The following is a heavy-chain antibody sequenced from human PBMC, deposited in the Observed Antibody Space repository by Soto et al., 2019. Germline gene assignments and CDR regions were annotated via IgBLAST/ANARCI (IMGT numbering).Heavy chain of an antibody. J-gene: IGHJ6*03. CDR2: IYYSGST. Sequence: SETLSLTCTVSGGSISSYYWSWIRQPPGKGLEWIGYIYYSGSTNYNPSLKSRFTISVDTSKNQFSLQLSSVTAADTAVYYCARNANPGNWGKFYYMDVWGKGTTVTVSS. D-gene: IGHD7-27*01. V-gene: IGHV4-59*08. CDR1: GGSISSYY. CDR3: ARNANPGNWGKFYYMDV.